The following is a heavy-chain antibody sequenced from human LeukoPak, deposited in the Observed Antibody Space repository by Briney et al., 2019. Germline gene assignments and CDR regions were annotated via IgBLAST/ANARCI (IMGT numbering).Heavy chain of an antibody. J-gene: IGHJ6*02. D-gene: IGHD3-22*01. CDR3: ARFIYYDSSGYLYGMDA. CDR2: IYYTGST. V-gene: IGHV4-59*08. CDR1: GGSINNYY. Sequence: SETLSLTCAVSGGSINNYYWSWIRQPPGKGLEWIGYIYYTGSTDYNPSLKSRVTISGDTSKNQFSLKLSSVTAADTAVYYCARFIYYDSSGYLYGMDAWGRGTAVTVS.